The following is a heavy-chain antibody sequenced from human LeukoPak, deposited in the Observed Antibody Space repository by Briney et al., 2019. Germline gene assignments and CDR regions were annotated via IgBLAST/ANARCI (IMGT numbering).Heavy chain of an antibody. CDR2: ITSISSRI. J-gene: IGHJ1*01. CDR3: TRDPHALDF. CDR1: GFTFSSYS. D-gene: IGHD3-9*01. Sequence: GGSLRLSCAASGFTFSSYSMNWVRQVPGEGLEWISYITSISSRIHYADSVKGRFTISRDNAKNSLYLQMDSLRVEDTAVYYCTRDPHALDFWGQGTRVTVSS. V-gene: IGHV3-48*01.